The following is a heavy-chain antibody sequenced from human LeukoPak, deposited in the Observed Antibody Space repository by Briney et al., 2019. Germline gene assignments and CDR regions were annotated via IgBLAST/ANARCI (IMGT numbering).Heavy chain of an antibody. Sequence: GGSLRLSCAASGFTFSSYWMSWVRLAPGKGLEWVANIKQDESEEYYVDSVKGRFTISRDNAKNSLYLQMNSLRAEDTAVYYCARLYCTNGVCYTKAYYFDYWGQGTLVTVSS. CDR2: IKQDESEE. CDR3: ARLYCTNGVCYTKAYYFDY. D-gene: IGHD2-8*01. V-gene: IGHV3-7*01. CDR1: GFTFSSYW. J-gene: IGHJ4*02.